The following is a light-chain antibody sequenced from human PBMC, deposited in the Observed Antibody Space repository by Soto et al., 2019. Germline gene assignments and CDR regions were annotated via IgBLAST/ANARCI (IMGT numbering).Light chain of an antibody. V-gene: IGKV1-5*01. CDR2: DAS. CDR3: QQYNSYGLT. J-gene: IGKJ4*01. Sequence: DLQMTQSPCTLSASVGDRVTITCRASQSISSWLAWYQQKPGKAPKLLIYDASSLESGVPSRFSGSGSGTEFTLTISSLQPDDFATYYCQQYNSYGLTFGGGTKVDIK. CDR1: QSISSW.